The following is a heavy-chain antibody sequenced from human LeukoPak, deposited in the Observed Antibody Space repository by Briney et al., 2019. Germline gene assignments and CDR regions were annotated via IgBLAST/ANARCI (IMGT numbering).Heavy chain of an antibody. J-gene: IGHJ4*02. V-gene: IGHV4-61*02. Sequence: PSETLSLTCTVSGGSISSSSYYWSWIRQPAGKGLEWIRRIYTSGSNNYNPSLKSRVTMSVDTSKNQFSLKLSSVTAADTTVYYCARDFAGTHDYWGQGTLVTVSS. D-gene: IGHD1/OR15-1a*01. CDR1: GGSISSSSYY. CDR2: IYTSGSN. CDR3: ARDFAGTHDY.